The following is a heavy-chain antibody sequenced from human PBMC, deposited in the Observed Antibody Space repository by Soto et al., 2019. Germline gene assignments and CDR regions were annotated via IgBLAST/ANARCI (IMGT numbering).Heavy chain of an antibody. D-gene: IGHD3-10*01. J-gene: IGHJ5*02. Sequence: QITLKESGPTLVRPTQTLTLTCTFSGFSLSTTGVGVGWIRQPPGKALEWLALIYWDDDKRYSPSLKSRLTITKDTSKNEVILTMTNMDPVDTATYYCAQRLCDYGLGRERANYFDPSGQGTLVTVSS. CDR1: GFSLSTTGVG. CDR2: IYWDDDK. CDR3: AQRLCDYGLGRERANYFDP. V-gene: IGHV2-5*02.